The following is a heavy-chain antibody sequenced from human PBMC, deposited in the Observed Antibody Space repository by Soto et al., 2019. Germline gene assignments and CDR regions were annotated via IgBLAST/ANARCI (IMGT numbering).Heavy chain of an antibody. CDR1: GFTFSSYG. V-gene: IGHV3-30*18. J-gene: IGHJ4*02. Sequence: GGSLRLSCAASGFTFSSYGMHWVRQAPGKGLEWVAVISYDGSNKYYADSVKGRFTISRDNSKNTLYLQMNGLRAEDTAVYYCAKDGGVEQYTAIPQLGFDYWGQGTLVTVSS. CDR2: ISYDGSNK. CDR3: AKDGGVEQYTAIPQLGFDY. D-gene: IGHD5-18*01.